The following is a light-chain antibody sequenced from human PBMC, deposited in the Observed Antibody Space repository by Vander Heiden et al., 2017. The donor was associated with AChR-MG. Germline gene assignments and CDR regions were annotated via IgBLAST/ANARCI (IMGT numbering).Light chain of an antibody. V-gene: IGLV2-14*01. J-gene: IGLJ1*01. CDR1: SSDVGGYNY. Sequence: QSALTQPASVSGSPGQSITISCTGTSSDVGGYNYVSWYQQHPGKAPKLMIYEVSNRPSGVPNRCSGSKSGNTASLTISGLQAEDEADYYCSSYTSSSTPLVFGTGTKVTVL. CDR2: EVS. CDR3: SSYTSSSTPLV.